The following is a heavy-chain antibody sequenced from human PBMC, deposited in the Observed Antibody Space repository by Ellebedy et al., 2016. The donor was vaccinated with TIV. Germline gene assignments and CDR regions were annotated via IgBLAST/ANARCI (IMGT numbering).Heavy chain of an antibody. Sequence: SQTLSLTXXISGDSVSSNSAAWNWIRQSPSRGLEWLGRTYYRSNWNNEYAVSVKSRITVNPDTSKNQFSLQLSSVTPEDTAVYYCAREGTMIRGIKNWFDLWGQGTLVTVSS. J-gene: IGHJ5*02. V-gene: IGHV6-1*01. CDR2: TYYRSNWNN. D-gene: IGHD3-10*01. CDR3: AREGTMIRGIKNWFDL. CDR1: GDSVSSNSAA.